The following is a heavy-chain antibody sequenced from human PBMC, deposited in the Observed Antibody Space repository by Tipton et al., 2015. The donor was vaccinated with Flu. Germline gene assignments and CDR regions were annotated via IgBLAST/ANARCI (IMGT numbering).Heavy chain of an antibody. CDR1: GFTVSSNY. D-gene: IGHD6-19*01. V-gene: IGHV3-66*01. CDR2: IYSGGST. CDR3: AGSGWFPIPVEDAFDI. J-gene: IGHJ3*02. Sequence: SLRLSCAASGFTVSSNYMSWVRQAPGKGLEWVSVIYSGGSTYYADSVKGRFTISRDNSKNTLYLQMNSLRAEDTAVYYCAGSGWFPIPVEDAFDIWGQGTMVTVSS.